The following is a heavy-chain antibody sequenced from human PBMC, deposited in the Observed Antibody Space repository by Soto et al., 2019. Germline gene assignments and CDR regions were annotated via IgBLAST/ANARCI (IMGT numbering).Heavy chain of an antibody. CDR1: GFTLNAAW. D-gene: IGHD3-10*01. J-gene: IGHJ4*02. CDR3: TTDHGGYSYSGC. CDR2: IRSESDGGTT. V-gene: IGHV3-15*07. Sequence: EVQLVESGGDLVKPGGSLRLSCAASGFTLNAAWMNWVRQAPGKGLEWVGRIRSESDGGTTDYAAPVKGRFIISRDDSKNTLFLQMNSLKTEDTAVYYCTTDHGGYSYSGCWGQGTLVTVSS.